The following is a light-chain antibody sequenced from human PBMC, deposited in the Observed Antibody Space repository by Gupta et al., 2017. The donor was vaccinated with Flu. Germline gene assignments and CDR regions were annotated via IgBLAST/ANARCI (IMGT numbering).Light chain of an antibody. CDR1: SSDVGGDDY. J-gene: IGLJ2*01. Sequence: SSDVGGDDYVSWCHQHPGKDPNIMIYDDTNRPSGVSNRFSASKSGNTASLTTSGLQADDDDDYYCSASISTTLDVVFGRGTKLTVL. V-gene: IGLV2-14*04. CDR2: DDT. CDR3: SASISTTLDVV.